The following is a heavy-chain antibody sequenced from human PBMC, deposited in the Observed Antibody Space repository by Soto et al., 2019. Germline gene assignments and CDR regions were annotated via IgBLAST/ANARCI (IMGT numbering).Heavy chain of an antibody. CDR2: IIPIFGTA. J-gene: IGHJ6*02. Sequence: ASVKVSCKASGGTFSNYGISWVRQAPGQGLEWMGGIIPIFGTATYAQKFQGRVTIIADESTSTAYMELSSLRSEDTAVYYCARDDSSGYLYGMDVWGQGTTVTVSS. CDR3: ARDDSSGYLYGMDV. CDR1: GGTFSNYG. V-gene: IGHV1-69*13. D-gene: IGHD3-22*01.